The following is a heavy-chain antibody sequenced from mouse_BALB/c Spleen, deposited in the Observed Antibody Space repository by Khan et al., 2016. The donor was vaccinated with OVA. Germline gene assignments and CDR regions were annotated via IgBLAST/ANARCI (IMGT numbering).Heavy chain of an antibody. Sequence: QMQLEESGAELAKPGASVKMSCKASGYTFTSYWMHWVKQRPGQGLEWIGYINPSTGYTEYNQRLKDKATLTADKSSSTAYMPLSSLTSEESAVESCANHGSSSAWLTYWGQETLVTVSA. D-gene: IGHD1-1*01. CDR3: ANHGSSSAWLTY. CDR1: GYTFTSYW. J-gene: IGHJ3*01. V-gene: IGHV1-7*01. CDR2: INPSTGYT.